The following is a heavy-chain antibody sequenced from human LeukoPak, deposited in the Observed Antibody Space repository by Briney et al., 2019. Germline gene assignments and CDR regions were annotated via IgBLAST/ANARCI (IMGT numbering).Heavy chain of an antibody. J-gene: IGHJ4*02. Sequence: SETLSLTCTVSGGSIRSSYYYWGWIRQPPGKGLEWIGSIYDSGSTYYNPSLKSRVTISVDTSKNQFSLKLNSVTAADTAVYYCARGSPLRQQLEDYFDYWGQGTLVTVSS. CDR1: GGSIRSSYYY. V-gene: IGHV4-39*01. D-gene: IGHD6-13*01. CDR2: IYDSGST. CDR3: ARGSPLRQQLEDYFDY.